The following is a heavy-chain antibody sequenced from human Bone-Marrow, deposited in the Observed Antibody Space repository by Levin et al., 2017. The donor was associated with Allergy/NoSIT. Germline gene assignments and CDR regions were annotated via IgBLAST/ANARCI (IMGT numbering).Heavy chain of an antibody. V-gene: IGHV3-23*01. CDR3: TKDLLPNLGFDY. J-gene: IGHJ4*02. Sequence: PGGSLRLSCAASGFSFSRYAMIWVRQAPGKGLEWISSITASGEKTYFADSVRGRFTMSRDNSKNTVYLQMNSLRAEDTALYYCTKDLLPNLGFDYWGQGTLVTVSS. D-gene: IGHD3-3*01. CDR1: GFSFSRYA. CDR2: ITASGEKT.